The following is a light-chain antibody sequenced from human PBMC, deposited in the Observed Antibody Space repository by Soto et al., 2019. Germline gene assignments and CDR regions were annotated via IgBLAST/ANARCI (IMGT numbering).Light chain of an antibody. CDR1: QSLSTNS. J-gene: IGKJ3*01. CDR3: QQYDASPPT. Sequence: EVVLADSPVALSLSPGERAILSCRASQSLSTNSLAWYQQKPGQTPRLLIYAASTRDTDIPDRFNGSGSGTDFALTISRLEPEDFALYYCQQYDASPPTFGPGTKLDIK. CDR2: AAS. V-gene: IGKV3-20*01.